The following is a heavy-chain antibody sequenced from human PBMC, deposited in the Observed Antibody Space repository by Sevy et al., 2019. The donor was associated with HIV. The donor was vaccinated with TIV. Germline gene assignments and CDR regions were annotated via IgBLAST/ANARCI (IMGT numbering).Heavy chain of an antibody. CDR3: TRRDSSSSYYYYYYMDV. D-gene: IGHD6-6*01. J-gene: IGHJ6*03. V-gene: IGHV3-73*01. CDR2: IRSKANSYAT. Sequence: GGSLRLSCAASGFTFSGSAMHWVRQASGKGLEWVGRIRSKANSYATADAASVKGRFTISGDDSKNTAYLQMNSLKTEDTAVYYCTRRDSSSSYYYYYYMDVWGKGTTVTVSS. CDR1: GFTFSGSA.